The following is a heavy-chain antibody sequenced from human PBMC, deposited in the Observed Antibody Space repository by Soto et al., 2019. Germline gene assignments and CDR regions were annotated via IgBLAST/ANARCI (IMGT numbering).Heavy chain of an antibody. CDR2: INGDGTTT. D-gene: IGHD4-17*01. V-gene: IGHV3-74*01. CDR3: VRDLSVTTKFDY. Sequence: EVQLVESGGGLVQPGGSLRLSCAASGFTFSSYWMHWVRQAPGKGLVWVSRINGDGTTTGYADFVKGRFSISRDSAKNTLYLQMSSLRAEDTAVYYCVRDLSVTTKFDYWGQGTLVTVSS. CDR1: GFTFSSYW. J-gene: IGHJ4*02.